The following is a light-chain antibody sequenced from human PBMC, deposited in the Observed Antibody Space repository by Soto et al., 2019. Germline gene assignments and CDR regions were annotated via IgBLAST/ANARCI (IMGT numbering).Light chain of an antibody. Sequence: QSVLTQPASVSGSPGQSITISCTGTSSDFGSYNLVSWFQQHPGEAPKLIIYEASRRPSGVSNRFSASKSGNTASLTISGLHSEDEADYYCCSYAGSDTMIFGGGTQLTVL. J-gene: IGLJ2*01. CDR1: SSDFGSYNL. V-gene: IGLV2-23*01. CDR3: CSYAGSDTMI. CDR2: EAS.